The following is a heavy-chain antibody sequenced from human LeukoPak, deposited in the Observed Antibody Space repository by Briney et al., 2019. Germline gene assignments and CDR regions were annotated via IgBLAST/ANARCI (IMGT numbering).Heavy chain of an antibody. D-gene: IGHD3-22*01. CDR2: ISWNSGSI. CDR1: GFTFDDYA. CDR3: ARVDYYDSSGYHTVFDY. Sequence: PGGSLRLSCAASGFTFDDYAMHWVRQAPGRGLEWVSGISWNSGSIGYADSVKGRFTISRDNAKNSLYLQMNSLRAEDTAVYYCARVDYYDSSGYHTVFDYWGQGTLVTVSS. V-gene: IGHV3-9*01. J-gene: IGHJ4*02.